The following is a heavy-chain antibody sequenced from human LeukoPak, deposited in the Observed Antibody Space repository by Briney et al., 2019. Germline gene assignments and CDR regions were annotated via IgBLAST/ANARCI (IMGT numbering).Heavy chain of an antibody. Sequence: PGGSLRLSCAASGFTFSNYWMHWVRQTPGKGLVWVSRINNDGSTTSYADSVKGRFTISRDNAKNTLYLQMNSLRAEDTAVYYCARRPDPFPAALDYWGQGTLVTVSS. V-gene: IGHV3-74*01. D-gene: IGHD6-13*01. J-gene: IGHJ4*02. CDR1: GFTFSNYW. CDR3: ARRPDPFPAALDY. CDR2: INNDGSTT.